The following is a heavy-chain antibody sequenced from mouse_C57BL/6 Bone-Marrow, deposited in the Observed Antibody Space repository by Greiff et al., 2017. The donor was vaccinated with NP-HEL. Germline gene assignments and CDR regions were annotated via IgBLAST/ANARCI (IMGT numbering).Heavy chain of an antibody. CDR1: GYSITRGSY. CDR2: ISYDGSN. Sequence: EVQLQESGPGLVKPSQSLSLTCSVTGYSITRGSYCNCIRQFPGNKLEWMGYISYDGSNNYNPTLKNRSSITRDTSKNQFFLKLNSVTTEDTATYYCAREREWYFDVWGTGTTVTVSS. J-gene: IGHJ1*03. CDR3: AREREWYFDV. V-gene: IGHV3-6*01.